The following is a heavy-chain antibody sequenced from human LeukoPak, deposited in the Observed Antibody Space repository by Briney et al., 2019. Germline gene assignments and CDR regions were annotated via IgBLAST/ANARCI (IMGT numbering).Heavy chain of an antibody. CDR3: ARDFGYYSPFWY. V-gene: IGHV3-21*01. CDR2: ISSTGSYI. D-gene: IGHD3-22*01. Sequence: GGSLRLSCAASGFTFSSYSMNWVRQAPGKGLEWVSSISSTGSYIYYADSVKGRFTVSRDHAKNSLYLQMNSLRAEDTAVYYCARDFGYYSPFWYWGQGTLVTVSS. J-gene: IGHJ4*02. CDR1: GFTFSSYS.